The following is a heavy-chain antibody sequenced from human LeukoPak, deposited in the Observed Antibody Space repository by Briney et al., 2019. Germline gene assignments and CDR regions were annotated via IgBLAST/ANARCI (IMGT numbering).Heavy chain of an antibody. CDR1: GGSISSYY. J-gene: IGHJ3*02. Sequence: SETLSLTCTVSGGSISSYYWSWIRQPPGKGLEWIGYIYYSGSTNYNPSLKSRVTISVDTSKNQFSLKLSSVTAADTAVYYCARDAHKYGVNDAFNIWGQGTMVTVSS. D-gene: IGHD4-17*01. CDR3: ARDAHKYGVNDAFNI. V-gene: IGHV4-59*01. CDR2: IYYSGST.